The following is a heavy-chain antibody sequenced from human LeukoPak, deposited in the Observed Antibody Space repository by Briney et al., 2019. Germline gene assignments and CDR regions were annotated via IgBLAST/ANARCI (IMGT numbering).Heavy chain of an antibody. J-gene: IGHJ5*02. CDR3: ARDKTGNNWFDP. CDR2: VSYSGST. Sequence: SETLSLTCTVSGGSISNYYWSWIRQPPGKELEWVGYVSYSGSTNYNPSLNSRVTISIDTSKSQFSLKLSSVTAADTAVYYCARDKTGNNWFDPWGQGTLVTGSS. CDR1: GGSISNYY. D-gene: IGHD1-1*01. V-gene: IGHV4-59*13.